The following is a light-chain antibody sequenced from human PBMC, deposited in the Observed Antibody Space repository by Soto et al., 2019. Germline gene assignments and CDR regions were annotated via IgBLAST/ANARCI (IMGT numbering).Light chain of an antibody. J-gene: IGLJ2*01. Sequence: QSALTQPASVSGSPGQSITISCTGTSSDIGAYNFVSWYQQHPGKAPKLMLYDANIRPSGVSNRFSGAKSGNTASLTISGLLAEDEVDYYCTSWTTSTTMIFGGGTKVTVL. CDR3: TSWTTSTTMI. CDR1: SSDIGAYNF. V-gene: IGLV2-14*03. CDR2: DAN.